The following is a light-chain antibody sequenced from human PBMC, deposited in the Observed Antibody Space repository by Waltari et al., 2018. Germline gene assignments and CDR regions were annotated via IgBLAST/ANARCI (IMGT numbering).Light chain of an antibody. Sequence: QSVLTQPPSVSAAPRPRVTIPCSGSRSNTENNYVYWYQQVPGTAPQLLIYDNNKRPSGIPDRFSGSKSGTSATLDITGLQTGDEADYYCGAWDTSLSTVMFGGGTKLTVL. CDR2: DNN. J-gene: IGLJ3*02. CDR1: RSNTENNY. V-gene: IGLV1-51*01. CDR3: GAWDTSLSTVM.